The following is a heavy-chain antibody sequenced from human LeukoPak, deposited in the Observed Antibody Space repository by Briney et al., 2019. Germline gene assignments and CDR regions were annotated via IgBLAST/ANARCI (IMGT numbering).Heavy chain of an antibody. J-gene: IGHJ5*02. D-gene: IGHD5-12*01. CDR2: ISGSGGST. CDR1: LFTLSSYA. V-gene: IGHV3-23*01. CDR3: ARARGYSGYDSRFP. Sequence: PGGSLRLSCAASLFTLSSYAMRWVRDAPGQRQECGSAISGSGGSTYYAESVKDRFTISRDNSKNTLYLQMNSLRAEDTAVYYCARARGYSGYDSRFPWGQGTLVTVSS.